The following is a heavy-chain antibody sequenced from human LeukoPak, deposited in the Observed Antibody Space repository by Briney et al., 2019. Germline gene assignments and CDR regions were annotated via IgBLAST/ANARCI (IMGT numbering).Heavy chain of an antibody. Sequence: GASVKVSCKASVGTFSSYAISWVRQAPGQGLEWMGRIIPILGIANYAQKFQGRVTITADKSTSTAYMELSSLRSEDAAVYYCARDSGSGSYYIGGHDYWGQGTLVTVSS. CDR3: ARDSGSGSYYIGGHDY. CDR1: VGTFSSYA. D-gene: IGHD3-10*01. J-gene: IGHJ4*02. V-gene: IGHV1-69*04. CDR2: IIPILGIA.